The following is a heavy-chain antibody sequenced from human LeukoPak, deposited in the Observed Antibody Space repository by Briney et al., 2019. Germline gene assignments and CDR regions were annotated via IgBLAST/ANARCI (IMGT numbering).Heavy chain of an antibody. Sequence: PSETLSLTCTVSGGSISSGGYYWNWIRQHPGKGLEWIGYIYYSGSTYYNPSLKSRVTISVDTSKNQFSLKLSSVTAADTAVYFCARALRYCNRTSCYANWFDPWGQGTLVTVSS. D-gene: IGHD2-2*01. V-gene: IGHV4-31*03. CDR1: GGSISSGGYY. J-gene: IGHJ5*02. CDR2: IYYSGST. CDR3: ARALRYCNRTSCYANWFDP.